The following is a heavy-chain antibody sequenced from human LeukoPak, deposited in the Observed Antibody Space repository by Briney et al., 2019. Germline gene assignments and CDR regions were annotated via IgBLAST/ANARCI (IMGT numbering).Heavy chain of an antibody. CDR3: ARAGEDSSSWYALYYFDY. Sequence: SETLSLTCTVSGGSISNYYWSWIRQPPGKGLEWIGYMYYSGSTNYNPSLKSRVTISIDTSKNQLSLRLNSVTAADTAVYYCARAGEDSSSWYALYYFDYWGQGTLVTVSS. V-gene: IGHV4-59*12. CDR1: GGSISNYY. D-gene: IGHD6-13*01. J-gene: IGHJ4*02. CDR2: MYYSGST.